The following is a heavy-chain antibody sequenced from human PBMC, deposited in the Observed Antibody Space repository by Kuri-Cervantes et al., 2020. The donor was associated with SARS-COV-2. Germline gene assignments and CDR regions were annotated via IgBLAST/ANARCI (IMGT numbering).Heavy chain of an antibody. D-gene: IGHD1-26*01. V-gene: IGHV3-30*19. Sequence: GESLKISCAASGFTFSSYGMHWVRQAPGKGLEWVAQTSFDGTKKYYAESVKGRFIISRDNSVSTVYLQMNSLRAEDTAVYYCASPYSGSYYRLGGISYWGQGTLVTVSS. CDR1: GFTFSSYG. J-gene: IGHJ4*02. CDR3: ASPYSGSYYRLGGISY. CDR2: TSFDGTKK.